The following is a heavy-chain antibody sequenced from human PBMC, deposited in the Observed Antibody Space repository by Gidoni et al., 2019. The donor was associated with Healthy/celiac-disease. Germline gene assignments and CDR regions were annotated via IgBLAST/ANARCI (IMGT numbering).Heavy chain of an antibody. Sequence: QLQLQESGPGLVKPSETLSLTCTVSGGSISSSSYYWGWIRQPPGKGLECIGSIYYSGSTYYNPSLKSRVTISVDTSKNQFSLKLSSVTAADTAVYYCARPQETYYDFWSGYYTMSWFDPWGQGTLVTVSS. D-gene: IGHD3-3*01. V-gene: IGHV4-39*07. J-gene: IGHJ5*02. CDR1: GGSISSSSYY. CDR3: ARPQETYYDFWSGYYTMSWFDP. CDR2: IYYSGST.